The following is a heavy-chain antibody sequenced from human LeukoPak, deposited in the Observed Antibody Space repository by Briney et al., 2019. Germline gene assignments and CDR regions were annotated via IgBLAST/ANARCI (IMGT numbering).Heavy chain of an antibody. CDR2: INHSGST. D-gene: IGHD6-19*01. CDR1: GASFSGYY. V-gene: IGHV4-34*01. J-gene: IGHJ4*02. CDR3: ARGLIKGIAVAGTG. Sequence: SETLSLTCAVYGASFSGYYWTWIRQPPGKGLEWIGEINHSGSTNYNPSLKSRVTISVDTSKNQFSLKLRSVTAADTAVYYCARGLIKGIAVAGTGWGQGTLVTVSS.